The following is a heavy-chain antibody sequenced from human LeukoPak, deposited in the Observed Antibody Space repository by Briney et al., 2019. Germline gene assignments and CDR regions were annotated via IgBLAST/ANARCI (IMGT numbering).Heavy chain of an antibody. D-gene: IGHD7-27*01. Sequence: PGGSLRLSCADSGFTFSLYFMSWVRQAPGKGLEWVATINLDGSEKFYMDSVKGRFTISRDNAKSSLYLQMNNLGAEDTAVYYCARDLGHSRHYFEYWGQRTLVTVSS. V-gene: IGHV3-7*01. CDR2: INLDGSEK. CDR3: ARDLGHSRHYFEY. J-gene: IGHJ4*02. CDR1: GFTFSLYF.